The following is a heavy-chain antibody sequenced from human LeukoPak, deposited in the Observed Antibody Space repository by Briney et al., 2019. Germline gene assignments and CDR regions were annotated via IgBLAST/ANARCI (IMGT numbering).Heavy chain of an antibody. J-gene: IGHJ4*02. CDR2: ISGSGGST. CDR3: AKSHYDILTGHDY. D-gene: IGHD3-9*01. CDR1: GFTFSSYA. V-gene: IGHV3-23*01. Sequence: GGCLRLSCAASGFTFSSYAMSWVRQAPGKGLEWVSAISGSGGSTYYADSVKGRFTISRDNSKNTLYLQMNSLRAEDTAVYYCAKSHYDILTGHDYWGQGTLVTVSS.